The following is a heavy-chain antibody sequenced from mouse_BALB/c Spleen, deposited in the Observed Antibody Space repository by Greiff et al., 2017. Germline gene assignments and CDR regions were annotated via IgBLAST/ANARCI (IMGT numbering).Heavy chain of an antibody. J-gene: IGHJ1*01. D-gene: IGHD1-1*01. V-gene: IGHV5-6-5*01. CDR1: GFTFSSYA. Sequence: VESGGGLVKPGGSLKLSCAASGFTFSSYAMSWVRQTPEKRLEWVASISSGGSTYYPDSVKGRFTISRDNARNILYLQMSSLRSEDTAMYYCARGGIYGSRYWYFDVWGAGTTVTVSS. CDR2: ISSGGST. CDR3: ARGGIYGSRYWYFDV.